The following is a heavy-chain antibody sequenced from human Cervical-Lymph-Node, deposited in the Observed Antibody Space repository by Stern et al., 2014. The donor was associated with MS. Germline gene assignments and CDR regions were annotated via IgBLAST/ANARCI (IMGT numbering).Heavy chain of an antibody. D-gene: IGHD6-19*01. V-gene: IGHV1-69*12. CDR2: ITPIFNAT. Sequence: QDQLVQSGPEVKKPVSSVKVSCKASGGTFNSYSITWVRQAPGQGLEWMGGITPIFNATNYAQKFQGRVTITADESTNTVYLDLSSLGSEDTAVYYCATGGSGWDDYFDNWGQGTLVTVSS. J-gene: IGHJ4*02. CDR1: GGTFNSYS. CDR3: ATGGSGWDDYFDN.